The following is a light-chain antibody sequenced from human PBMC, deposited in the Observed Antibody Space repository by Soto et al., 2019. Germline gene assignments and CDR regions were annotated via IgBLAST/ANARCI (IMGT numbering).Light chain of an antibody. CDR2: GAF. Sequence: EIVLTQSPATVSLSPREIASLSFMASQSVSSYLAWYQQKPGQAPRLLIYGAFTRATGIPARFSGSGSGTEFTLTISSLQSEDFAVYYCQQYNNWPPITFGQGTRLEIK. CDR3: QQYNNWPPIT. CDR1: QSVSSY. V-gene: IGKV3-15*01. J-gene: IGKJ5*01.